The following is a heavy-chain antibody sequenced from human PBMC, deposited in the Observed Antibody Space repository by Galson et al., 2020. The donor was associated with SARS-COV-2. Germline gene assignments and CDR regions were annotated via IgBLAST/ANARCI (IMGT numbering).Heavy chain of an antibody. CDR1: GFSLSTRGMR. D-gene: IGHD3-9*01. Sequence: SGPPLLKPTQTLTLTCTFSGFSLSTRGMRVSWIRPPPGKALEWLARIDWDADKFYSTSQQTRLTISKDTSKNQVVLTLTNMDPVDTATYYCARTAYDILTGYTYAFDYWGQGTLVTVSS. J-gene: IGHJ4*02. V-gene: IGHV2-70*04. CDR2: IDWDADK. CDR3: ARTAYDILTGYTYAFDY.